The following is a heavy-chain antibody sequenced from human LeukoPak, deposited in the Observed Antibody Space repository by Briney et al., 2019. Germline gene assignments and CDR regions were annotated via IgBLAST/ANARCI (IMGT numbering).Heavy chain of an antibody. V-gene: IGHV3-48*01. CDR2: ISSSSSTI. D-gene: IGHD1-7*01. Sequence: PGGSLRLSCEASGFTFSRYWMYWVRQAPGKGLKWVSYISSSSSTIYYADSVKGRFTISRDNAKNSLYLQMNSLRAEDTAVYYCARDTLELLSDAFDIWGQGTMVTVSS. CDR3: ARDTLELLSDAFDI. CDR1: GFTFSRYW. J-gene: IGHJ3*02.